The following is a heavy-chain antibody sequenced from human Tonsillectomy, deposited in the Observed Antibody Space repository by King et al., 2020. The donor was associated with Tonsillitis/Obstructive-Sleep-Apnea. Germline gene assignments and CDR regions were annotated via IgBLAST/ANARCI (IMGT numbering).Heavy chain of an antibody. Sequence: TLKESGPTLVKPTQTLTLTCTFSGFSLSTSGVGVGWIRQPPGKALEWLALIYWDDDKRYSPSLKSRLTITKDTSKNQVVLTMTNMDPVDTATYYCAHSPSSTDMTTVVGWFDPWGQGTLVTVSS. V-gene: IGHV2-5*02. J-gene: IGHJ5*02. CDR3: AHSPSSTDMTTVVGWFDP. CDR1: GFSLSTSGVG. CDR2: IYWDDDK. D-gene: IGHD4-23*01.